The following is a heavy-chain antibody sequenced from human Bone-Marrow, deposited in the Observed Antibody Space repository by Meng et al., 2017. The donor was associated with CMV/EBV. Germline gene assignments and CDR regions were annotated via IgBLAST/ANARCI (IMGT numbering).Heavy chain of an antibody. J-gene: IGHJ4*02. CDR2: ISYDGSNK. V-gene: IGHV3-30-3*01. Sequence: GESLKISCAASGFTFSSYAMHWVRQAPGKGLEWVAVISYDGSNKYYADSVKGRFTSSRDNSKNTLYLQMNSLRAEDTAVYYCARVGVSVDYWGQGTLVTVSS. CDR3: ARVGVSVDY. D-gene: IGHD6-13*01. CDR1: GFTFSSYA.